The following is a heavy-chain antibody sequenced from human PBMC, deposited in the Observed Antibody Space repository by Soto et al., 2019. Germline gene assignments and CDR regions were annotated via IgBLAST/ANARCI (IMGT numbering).Heavy chain of an antibody. Sequence: PSETLSLTCTVSGGSISSYYWSWIRQPPGKGLEWIGYIYYSGSTNYNPSLKSRVTISVDTSKNQFSLKLSSVTAADTAVYYCARLKYYDILNGSGYGFVGWGQGTLVTVSS. J-gene: IGHJ4*02. CDR3: ARLKYYDILNGSGYGFVG. D-gene: IGHD3-9*01. CDR2: IYYSGST. V-gene: IGHV4-59*01. CDR1: GGSISSYY.